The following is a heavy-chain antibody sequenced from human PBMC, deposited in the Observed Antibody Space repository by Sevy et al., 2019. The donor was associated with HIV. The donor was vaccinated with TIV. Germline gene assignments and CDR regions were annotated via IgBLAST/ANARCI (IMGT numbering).Heavy chain of an antibody. CDR1: GFTFSTYD. CDR3: ARGRKTTQEWLEELDYYYGMDV. J-gene: IGHJ6*02. CDR2: IRYDGSNK. D-gene: IGHD2-8*01. Sequence: GGSLRLSCAASGFTFSTYDMHWVRQAPGKGLEWVAYIRYDGSNKYYGDSVRGLITISKDNSKRTLNVQLNSLRAEDTAVYYCARGRKTTQEWLEELDYYYGMDVWGQGTSVTVSS. V-gene: IGHV3-30*02.